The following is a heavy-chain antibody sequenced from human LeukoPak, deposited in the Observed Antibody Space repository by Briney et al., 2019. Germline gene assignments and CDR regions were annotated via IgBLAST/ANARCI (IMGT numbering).Heavy chain of an antibody. D-gene: IGHD3-22*01. CDR1: GGSISSSSYY. J-gene: IGHJ4*02. CDR2: IYYSGST. CDR3: ARGRDHYDSSGYYYFDY. Sequence: SETLSLTCTVSGGSISSSSYYWGWIRQPPGKGLEWIGSIYYSGSTYYNLSLKSRVTISVDTSKNQFSLKLSSVTAADTAVYYCARGRDHYDSSGYYYFDYWGQGTLVTVSS. V-gene: IGHV4-39*07.